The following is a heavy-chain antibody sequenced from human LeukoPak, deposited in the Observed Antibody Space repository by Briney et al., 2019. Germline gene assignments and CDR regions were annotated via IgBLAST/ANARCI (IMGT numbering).Heavy chain of an antibody. D-gene: IGHD3-3*01. CDR2: IDGSGGRP. CDR3: ARGKDHDFWNPFDH. J-gene: IGHJ4*02. CDR1: GFTLSKYA. V-gene: IGHV3-23*01. Sequence: PGGSLRLPCAASGFTLSKYAMNWVRQAPGKGLEWVSGIDGSGGRPPSADSVKGRFTISRDISKNTLYLQMDSLRAEDTAAYYCARGKDHDFWNPFDHWGQGTLVTVSS.